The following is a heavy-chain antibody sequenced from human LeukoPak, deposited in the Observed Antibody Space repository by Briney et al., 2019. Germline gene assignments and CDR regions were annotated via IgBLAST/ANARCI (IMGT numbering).Heavy chain of an antibody. Sequence: PGGSLRLSCAASGFTFSSHSMNWVRQAPGKGLEWVSRIKNDGSWINYADSVKGRFTVSRDNAKNTLNLQMNSLRAEDTAVYFCARDGSAYNLDYWGQGVLVTVSS. D-gene: IGHD3-16*01. CDR2: IKNDGSWI. V-gene: IGHV3-74*01. CDR1: GFTFSSHS. CDR3: ARDGSAYNLDY. J-gene: IGHJ4*02.